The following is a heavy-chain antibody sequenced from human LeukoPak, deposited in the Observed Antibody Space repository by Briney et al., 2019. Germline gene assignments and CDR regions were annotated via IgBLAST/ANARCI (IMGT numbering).Heavy chain of an antibody. D-gene: IGHD1-7*01. Sequence: GGSLRLSCAASGFTLSDHYMDWVRQVPGKGLDWVGRTRNKANSYTTEYAASVKGRFTISRDDSKNSLYLQMNSLKTEDTAVYYCARVPGTTFLLSYMDVWGKGTTVTVSS. CDR3: ARVPGTTFLLSYMDV. CDR2: TRNKANSYTT. V-gene: IGHV3-72*01. CDR1: GFTLSDHY. J-gene: IGHJ6*03.